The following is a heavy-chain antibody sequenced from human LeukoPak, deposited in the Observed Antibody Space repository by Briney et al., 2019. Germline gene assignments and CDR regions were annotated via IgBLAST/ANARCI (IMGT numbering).Heavy chain of an antibody. D-gene: IGHD5-18*01. V-gene: IGHV3-7*01. J-gene: IGHJ3*02. CDR1: GFTFSSYW. CDR3: ARAGIQLWLNAFDI. Sequence: GGSLRLSCAASGFTFSSYWMSWVRQAPGKGLEWVANIKQDGSEKYYVDSVKGRFTISTDNAKNSLYLQMNSLRAEDTAVYYCARAGIQLWLNAFDIWGQGTMVTVSS. CDR2: IKQDGSEK.